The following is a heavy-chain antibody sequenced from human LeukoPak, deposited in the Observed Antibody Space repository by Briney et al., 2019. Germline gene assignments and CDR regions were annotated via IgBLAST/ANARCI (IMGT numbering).Heavy chain of an antibody. V-gene: IGHV3-7*01. Sequence: PGGSLRLSCTASGFSISTYWMSWVRQAPGKGLEWLANIRGDGADTYYVDSVRGRFTISRDNAKNSLFLQMTTLRVDDTAVYYCASLDSAVVVRGYWGQGTLVTVSS. D-gene: IGHD5-18*01. CDR3: ASLDSAVVVRGY. CDR1: GFSISTYW. CDR2: IRGDGADT. J-gene: IGHJ4*02.